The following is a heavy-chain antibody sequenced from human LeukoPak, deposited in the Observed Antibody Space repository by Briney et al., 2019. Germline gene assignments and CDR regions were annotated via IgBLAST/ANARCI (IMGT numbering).Heavy chain of an antibody. CDR1: GGSISGYY. D-gene: IGHD4-23*01. CDR3: VRLSVISSHRYFDL. CDR2: IYYTGST. V-gene: IGHV4-59*08. J-gene: IGHJ2*01. Sequence: PSETLSLTCTVSGGSISGYYWSWIRQPPGKGLEWIAYIYYTGSTNYNPSLKSRVTISLDTSKNQFSLKLTSVTAADTAVYYCVRLSVISSHRYFDLWGRGTLVTVSS.